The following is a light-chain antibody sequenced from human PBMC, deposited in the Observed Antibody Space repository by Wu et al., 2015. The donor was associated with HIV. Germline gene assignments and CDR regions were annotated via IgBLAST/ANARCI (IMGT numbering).Light chain of an antibody. J-gene: IGKJ5*01. CDR1: QSVRSF. V-gene: IGKV1-39*01. Sequence: DIQMTQSPSSLSASIGDRVTITCRASQSVRSFLNWYQQTPGNAPKLLMFAASTLQSGVSSRFSGSGSGTDFTLTISSLQPEDFATYYCQQLNSYPVTFGQGTRLEIK. CDR2: AAS. CDR3: QQLNSYPVT.